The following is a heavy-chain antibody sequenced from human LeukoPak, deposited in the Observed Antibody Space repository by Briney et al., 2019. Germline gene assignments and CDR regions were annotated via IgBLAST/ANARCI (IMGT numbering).Heavy chain of an antibody. V-gene: IGHV1-69*05. J-gene: IGHJ5*02. Sequence: ASVKVSCKASGGTFSSYAISWVRQAPGQGLEWMGGIIPIFGTANYAQKFQGRVTITTDESTSTAYMELSSLRSEDTAVYYCARDRCSSTSCYYNWFDPWGQGTLVTVSS. CDR2: IIPIFGTA. CDR3: ARDRCSSTSCYYNWFDP. D-gene: IGHD2-2*01. CDR1: GGTFSSYA.